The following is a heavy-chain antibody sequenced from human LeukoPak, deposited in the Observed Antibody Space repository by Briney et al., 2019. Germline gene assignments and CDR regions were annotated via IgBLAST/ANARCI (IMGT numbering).Heavy chain of an antibody. CDR1: GNYW. CDR3: VSFYETY. V-gene: IGHV3-74*01. D-gene: IGHD2/OR15-2a*01. CDR2: INSDGSWT. J-gene: IGHJ4*02. Sequence: GGSLRLSCAASGNYWMHWVRQVPGKGLVWVSHINSDGSWTSYADSVKGRFTISKDNAKNTVYLQINSLRAEDTAVYYCVSFYETYWGRGTLVTVSS.